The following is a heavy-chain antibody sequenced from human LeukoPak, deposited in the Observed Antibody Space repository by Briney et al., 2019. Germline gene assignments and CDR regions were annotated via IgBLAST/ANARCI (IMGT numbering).Heavy chain of an antibody. CDR2: INPNSGGT. CDR1: GYTFTGYY. Sequence: ASVKVSCKASGYTFTGYYIHWVRQAPGQGLEWMGWINPNSGGTNYAQKFQGRVTMTRDTSISTAYMELSRLRSDDTAVYYCARALPDYGDYLTTFDYWGQGTLVTVSS. CDR3: ARALPDYGDYLTTFDY. V-gene: IGHV1-2*02. J-gene: IGHJ4*02. D-gene: IGHD4-17*01.